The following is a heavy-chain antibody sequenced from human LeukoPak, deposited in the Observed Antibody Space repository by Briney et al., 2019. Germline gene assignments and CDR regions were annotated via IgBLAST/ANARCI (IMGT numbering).Heavy chain of an antibody. Sequence: GGSLRLPCAASGFTFSSYWMHWVRQAPGKGLVWVSRIKSDGNTTTYADSVKGRFTISRDNAKNTLYLQMNSLRAEDTAVYYCARVVDTHFDYWGQGTLVTVSS. CDR1: GFTFSSYW. CDR2: IKSDGNTT. D-gene: IGHD5-18*01. V-gene: IGHV3-74*01. J-gene: IGHJ4*02. CDR3: ARVVDTHFDY.